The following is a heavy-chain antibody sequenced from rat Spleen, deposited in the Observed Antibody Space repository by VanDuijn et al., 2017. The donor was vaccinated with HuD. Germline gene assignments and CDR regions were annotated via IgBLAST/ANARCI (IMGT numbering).Heavy chain of an antibody. D-gene: IGHD1-7*01. CDR1: GFSLTSYN. J-gene: IGHJ4*01. V-gene: IGHV2-45*01. CDR3: TRDGGYTMSMDYYVMDA. Sequence: QVQLMESGPGLVQPSETLSLTCTVSGFSLTSYNVHWVRQPPGKGLEWMGVMWSGGSTYYNSVLKSRLSISRDTSKSQVFLKMNSLQTDDTGTYYCTRDGGYTMSMDYYVMDAWGQGASVTVSS. CDR2: MWSGGST.